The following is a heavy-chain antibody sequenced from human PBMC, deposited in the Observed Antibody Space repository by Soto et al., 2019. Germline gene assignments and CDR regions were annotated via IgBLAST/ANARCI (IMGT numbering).Heavy chain of an antibody. CDR3: ARDRPELGLGIREDAFDI. V-gene: IGHV3-11*06. CDR1: GFTFSDYY. D-gene: IGHD1-26*01. Sequence: GGSLRLSCAASGFTFSDYYMSWIRQAPGKGLEWVSYISSSSSYTNYADSVKGRFTISRDNAKNSLYLQMNSLRAEDTAVYYCARDRPELGLGIREDAFDIWGQGTMVTVSS. CDR2: ISSSSSYT. J-gene: IGHJ3*02.